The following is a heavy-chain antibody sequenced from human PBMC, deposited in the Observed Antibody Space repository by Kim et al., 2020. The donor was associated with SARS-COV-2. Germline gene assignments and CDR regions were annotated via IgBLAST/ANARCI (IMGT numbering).Heavy chain of an antibody. J-gene: IGHJ4*02. CDR1: GYTFTDYY. CDR3: ARDWQWLAFDM. CDR2: INPKNGDT. V-gene: IGHV1-2*06. D-gene: IGHD6-19*01. Sequence: ASVKVSCRASGYTFTDYYMHWVRQAPEQGLEWMGRINPKNGDTKYAHKFQGRVTMTRDTSISTAYMELSRLQYDDTAVYYCARDWQWLAFDMWGQGTPVTVSS.